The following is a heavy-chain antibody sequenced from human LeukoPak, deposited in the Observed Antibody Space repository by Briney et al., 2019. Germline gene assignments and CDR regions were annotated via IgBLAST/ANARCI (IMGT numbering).Heavy chain of an antibody. CDR3: AKSLSLPADFDY. CDR1: GGSVSSGSYY. CDR2: LYYSGST. Sequence: PSETLSLTCTVSGGSVSSGSYYWSWIRQPPGKGLEWIGYLYYSGSTNYNPSLKSRVTISVDTSKNQFSLNLTSVTAADTAIYYCAKSLSLPADFDYWGQGTLVTVSS. V-gene: IGHV4-61*01. J-gene: IGHJ4*02.